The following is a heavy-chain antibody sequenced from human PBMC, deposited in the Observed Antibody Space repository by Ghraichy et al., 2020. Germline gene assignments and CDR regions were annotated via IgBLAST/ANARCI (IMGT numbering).Heavy chain of an antibody. V-gene: IGHV4-30-2*01. CDR2: ISQGGTT. J-gene: IGHJ4*02. CDR1: GDSISSSLYS. D-gene: IGHD6-19*01. CDR3: ARGGQWSDFPNDFDF. Sequence: LRLSCAVSGDSISSSLYSWSWVRQPPGNGLEWIGYISQGGTTSYNPALGGRVIISFDISRNQFSLDLTSVTAADTAVYFCARGGQWSDFPNDFDFWGPGRRVSISS.